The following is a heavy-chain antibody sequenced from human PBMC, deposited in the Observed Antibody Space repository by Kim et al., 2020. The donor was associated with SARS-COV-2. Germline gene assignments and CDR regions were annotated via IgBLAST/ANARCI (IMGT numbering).Heavy chain of an antibody. Sequence: GGSLRLSCAASGFTFSSYAMSWVRQAPGKGLEWVSAISGSGGSTYYADSVKGRFTISRDNSKNTLYLQMNSLRAEDTAVYYCALYYDSIQGFDYWGQGTLVTVSS. J-gene: IGHJ4*02. CDR3: ALYYDSIQGFDY. D-gene: IGHD3-22*01. V-gene: IGHV3-23*01. CDR2: ISGSGGST. CDR1: GFTFSSYA.